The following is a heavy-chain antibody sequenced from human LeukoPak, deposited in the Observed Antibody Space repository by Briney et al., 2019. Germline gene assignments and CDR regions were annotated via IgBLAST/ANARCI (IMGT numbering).Heavy chain of an antibody. CDR3: ARIRSYYYGMDV. CDR1: GGSISSYY. Sequence: SETLSLTCTVSGGSISSYYWSWIRQPSGKGLEWIGYIYYSGSTNYNPSLKSRVTISVDTSKNQFSLKLSSVTAADTAVYYCARIRSYYYGMDVWGQGTTVTVSS. CDR2: IYYSGST. V-gene: IGHV4-59*01. J-gene: IGHJ6*02. D-gene: IGHD3-10*01.